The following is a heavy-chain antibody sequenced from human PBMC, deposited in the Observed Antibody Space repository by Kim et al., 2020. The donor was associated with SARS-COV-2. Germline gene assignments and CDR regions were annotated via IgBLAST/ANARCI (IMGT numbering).Heavy chain of an antibody. Sequence: AQKCQGRVTMTEDTSTDTAYMELSSLRSEDTAVYYCATGVLRYLYNWFDPWGQGTLVTVSS. D-gene: IGHD3-9*01. V-gene: IGHV1-24*01. J-gene: IGHJ5*02. CDR3: ATGVLRYLYNWFDP.